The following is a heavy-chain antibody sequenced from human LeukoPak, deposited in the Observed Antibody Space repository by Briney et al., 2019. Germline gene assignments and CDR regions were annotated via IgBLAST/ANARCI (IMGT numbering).Heavy chain of an antibody. CDR1: GDSVSSNSAA. V-gene: IGHV6-1*01. Sequence: PSQTLSLTCAISGDSVSSNSAAWNWIRQSPSRGLEWLGRTYYRSKWYNDYAVSVKSRITINPDTSKNQFSLQLNSVTPEDTAVYYCARDRVQVRQWLVPYYYYYYMDVWGKGTTVTVSS. CDR3: ARDRVQVRQWLVPYYYYYYMDV. J-gene: IGHJ6*03. CDR2: TYYRSKWYN. D-gene: IGHD6-19*01.